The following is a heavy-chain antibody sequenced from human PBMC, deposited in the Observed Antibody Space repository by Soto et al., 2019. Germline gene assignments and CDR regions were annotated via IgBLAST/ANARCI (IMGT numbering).Heavy chain of an antibody. V-gene: IGHV4-4*02. D-gene: IGHD2-15*01. Sequence: SETLSLTCAVSGGSISSSNWWTWVRQPPGKGLEWIGEAYQTGATNYNPSLKSRVIVWLDKSKNQFFLNLNSVSAADTAIYYCTRGGSCSGGTRSGWFDSWGQGTLVTVSS. CDR2: AYQTGAT. CDR3: TRGGSCSGGTRSGWFDS. CDR1: GGSISSSNW. J-gene: IGHJ5*01.